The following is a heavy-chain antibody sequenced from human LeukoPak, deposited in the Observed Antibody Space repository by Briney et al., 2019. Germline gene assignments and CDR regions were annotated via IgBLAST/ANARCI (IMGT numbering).Heavy chain of an antibody. CDR1: GFTFSDSA. J-gene: IGHJ5*02. Sequence: GGSLKLSCAASGFTFSDSAIHWVRQASGKGLEWVGRIRDKGYGHATAYAASVKGRFTLSRDDSKNTAYLQMNSLKTEGTALYYCTTPNEGNWFDPWGQGTLVTVSS. CDR2: IRDKGYGHAT. V-gene: IGHV3-73*01. D-gene: IGHD2-8*01. CDR3: TTPNEGNWFDP.